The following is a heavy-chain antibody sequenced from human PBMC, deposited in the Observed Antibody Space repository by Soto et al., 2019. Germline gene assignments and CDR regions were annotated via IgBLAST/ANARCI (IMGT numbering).Heavy chain of an antibody. CDR2: ISGSGGST. CDR3: GRDLATIFGGAY. Sequence: GGSLRLSCAASGFTFSSYAMSWVRQAPGKGLEWVSAISGSGGSTYYADSVKGRFTISRDNSRNTLYLQMDSLYSGDTAVYYCGRDLATIFGGAYWGQGTLVTVSS. V-gene: IGHV3-23*01. CDR1: GFTFSSYA. D-gene: IGHD3-3*01. J-gene: IGHJ4*02.